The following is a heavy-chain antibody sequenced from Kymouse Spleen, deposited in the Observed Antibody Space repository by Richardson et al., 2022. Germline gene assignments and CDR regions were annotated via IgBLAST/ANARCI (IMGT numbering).Heavy chain of an antibody. CDR1: GGSFSGYY. J-gene: IGHJ3*02. V-gene: IGHV4-34*01. D-gene: IGHD3-3*01. Sequence: QVQLQQWGAGLLKPSETLSLTCAVYGGSFSGYYWSWIRQPPGKGLEWIGEINHSGSTNYNPSLKSRVTISVDTSKNQFSLKLSSVTAADTAVYYCARGPITIFGVVMDAFDIWGQGTMVTVSS. CDR3: ARGPITIFGVVMDAFDI. CDR2: INHSGST.